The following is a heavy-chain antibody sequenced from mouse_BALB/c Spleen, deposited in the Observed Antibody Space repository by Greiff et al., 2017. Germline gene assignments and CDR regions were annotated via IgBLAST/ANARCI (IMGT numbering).Heavy chain of an antibody. Sequence: EVQLVESGGGLVKLGGSLKLSCAASGFTFSSYYMSWVRQTPEKRLELVAAINSNGGSTYYPDTVKGRFTISRDNAKNTLYLQMSSLKSEDTALYYCARRPTEYFDVWGAGTTVTVSS. CDR3: ARRPTEYFDV. CDR2: INSNGGST. J-gene: IGHJ1*01. D-gene: IGHD2-10*01. V-gene: IGHV5-6-2*01. CDR1: GFTFSSYY.